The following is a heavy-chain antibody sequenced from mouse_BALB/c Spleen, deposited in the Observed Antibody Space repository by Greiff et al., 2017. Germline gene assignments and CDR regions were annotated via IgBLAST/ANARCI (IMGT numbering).Heavy chain of an antibody. D-gene: IGHD3-2*02. J-gene: IGHJ4*01. CDR3: ARDVRGAMDY. CDR1: GFTFSDYG. V-gene: IGHV5-15*02. CDR2: ISNLAYSI. Sequence: EVKLMESGGGLVQPGGSRKLSCAASGFTFSDYGMAWVRQAPGKGPEWVAFISNLAYSIYYADTVTGRFTISRENAKNTLYLEMSSLRSEDTAMYYCARDVRGAMDYWGQGTSVTVSS.